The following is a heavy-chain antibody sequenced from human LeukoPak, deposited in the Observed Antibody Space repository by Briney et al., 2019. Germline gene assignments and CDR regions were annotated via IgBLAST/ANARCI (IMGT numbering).Heavy chain of an antibody. CDR3: ARDVLERITTFGY. D-gene: IGHD3-3*01. CDR2: INPNSGGT. J-gene: IGHJ4*02. CDR1: GYTFTGYY. Sequence: ASVKVSCKASGYTFTGYYMHWVRQAPGQGVEWMGWINPNSGGTNYAQKFQGRVTMTRDTSISTAYMELSRLRSDDTAVYYCARDVLERITTFGYWGQGTLVTVSS. V-gene: IGHV1-2*02.